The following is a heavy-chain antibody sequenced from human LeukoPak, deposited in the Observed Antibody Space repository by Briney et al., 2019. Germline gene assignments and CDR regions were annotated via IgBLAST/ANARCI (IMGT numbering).Heavy chain of an antibody. CDR1: GFTFSSYE. D-gene: IGHD4-17*01. CDR3: ARPRRSTVYFDY. Sequence: GGSLRLSCAASGFTFSSYEMNWVRQAPGKGLEWVSYISSSGSTIYYADSVKGRFTISRDNAKNSLYLQMNSLRAEDTAVYYCARPRRSTVYFDYWGQGTLVTVSS. J-gene: IGHJ4*02. CDR2: ISSSGSTI. V-gene: IGHV3-48*03.